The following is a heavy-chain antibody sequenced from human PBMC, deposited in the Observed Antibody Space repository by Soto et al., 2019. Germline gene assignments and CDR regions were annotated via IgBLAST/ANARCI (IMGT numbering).Heavy chain of an antibody. J-gene: IGHJ4*02. V-gene: IGHV3-30-3*01. Sequence: PGGSLRLSCAASGFTFSSYAMHWVRQAPGKGLEWVAVISYDGSNKYYADTVKGRFTISRDNSKNTLYLQMNSLRAEDTAVYYCARDSLLAAAPFDYWGQGTLVTVS. CDR2: ISYDGSNK. CDR3: ARDSLLAAAPFDY. CDR1: GFTFSSYA. D-gene: IGHD6-13*01.